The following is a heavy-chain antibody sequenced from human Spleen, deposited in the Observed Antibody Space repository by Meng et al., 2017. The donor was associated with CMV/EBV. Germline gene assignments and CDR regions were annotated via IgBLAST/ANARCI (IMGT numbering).Heavy chain of an antibody. D-gene: IGHD7-27*01. Sequence: SVKVSCKAPGGTFNSYAISWVRQAPGQGLEWMGGIIPMLGTTNYAQNFQGRVTLTRDTSINTGYMELTRLTSDDTAVYYCARDNNWGPDYWGQGTLVTVSS. CDR3: ARDNNWGPDY. CDR1: GGTFNSYA. V-gene: IGHV1-69*10. J-gene: IGHJ4*02. CDR2: IIPMLGTT.